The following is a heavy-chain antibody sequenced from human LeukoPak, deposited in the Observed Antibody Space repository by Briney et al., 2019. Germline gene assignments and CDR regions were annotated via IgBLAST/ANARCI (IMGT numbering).Heavy chain of an antibody. J-gene: IGHJ4*02. V-gene: IGHV3-7*01. CDR2: VKQDGTEK. D-gene: IGHD1-26*01. CDR1: GFTFSNYW. Sequence: VGSLRLSCEASGFTFSNYWMTWVRQTPGKGLEWVANVKQDGTEKYYWDSVTGRFTISRDNAKKSVYLQMNSLRVEDTGLYYCTRDTGGSGSYPDYWGQGTLVTVSS. CDR3: TRDTGGSGSYPDY.